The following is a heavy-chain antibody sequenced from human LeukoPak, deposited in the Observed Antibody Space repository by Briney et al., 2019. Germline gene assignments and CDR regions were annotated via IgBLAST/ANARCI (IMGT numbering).Heavy chain of an antibody. V-gene: IGHV3-30*04. Sequence: GGSLRLSCAASGFTFSSYAMHWVRQAPGKGLEWVAVISYDGSNKYYADPVKGRFTISRDNSKSTLYLQMNSLRAEDTAVYYCARDVGTGDYYYYMDVWGKGTTVTVSS. CDR1: GFTFSSYA. CDR2: ISYDGSNK. J-gene: IGHJ6*03. CDR3: ARDVGTGDYYYYMDV.